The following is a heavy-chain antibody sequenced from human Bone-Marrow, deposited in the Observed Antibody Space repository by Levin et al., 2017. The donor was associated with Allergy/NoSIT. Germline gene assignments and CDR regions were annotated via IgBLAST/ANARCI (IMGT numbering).Heavy chain of an antibody. CDR3: ARLGRLLTAGDSYYYDDGMDV. J-gene: IGHJ6*02. CDR2: IYPGDSDT. V-gene: IGHV5-51*01. D-gene: IGHD7-27*01. Sequence: GESLKISCKGSGYSFTSYWIGWVRQMPGKGLEWMGIIYPGDSDTRYSPSFQGQVTISADKSISTAYLQWSSLKASDTAMYYCARLGRLLTAGDSYYYDDGMDVWGQGTTVTVSS. CDR1: GYSFTSYW.